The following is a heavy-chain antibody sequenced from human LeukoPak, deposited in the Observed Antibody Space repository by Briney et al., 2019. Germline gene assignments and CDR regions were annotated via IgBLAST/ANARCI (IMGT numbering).Heavy chain of an antibody. D-gene: IGHD3-22*01. CDR3: AKVYYSRGYYSWFDP. CDR2: ISGNSDTT. CDR1: GFTFSRSA. J-gene: IGHJ5*02. Sequence: GGSLRLSCAASGFTFSRSAMSWVRQAPGKGLEWVSAISGNSDTTYYADSVKGRFTISRDNSKNTLYLQMNSLRAEDTAVYYCAKVYYSRGYYSWFDPWGQGTLVTVSS. V-gene: IGHV3-23*01.